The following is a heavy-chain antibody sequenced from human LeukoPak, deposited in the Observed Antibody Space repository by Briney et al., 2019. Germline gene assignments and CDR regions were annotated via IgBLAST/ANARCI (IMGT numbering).Heavy chain of an antibody. D-gene: IGHD4-17*01. V-gene: IGHV3-33*01. CDR3: ARAVYGVQACFDF. J-gene: IGHJ4*02. CDR2: IWYDGSNK. CDR1: GFTFSSYG. Sequence: PGGSLRFSCAASGFTFSSYGMHWVRQAPGKGLEWVAIIWYDGSNKYYTHSVKGRFTISRDNSKTTLYLQMNSLRVEDTAVYYWARAVYGVQACFDFWGQGTLVTVSS.